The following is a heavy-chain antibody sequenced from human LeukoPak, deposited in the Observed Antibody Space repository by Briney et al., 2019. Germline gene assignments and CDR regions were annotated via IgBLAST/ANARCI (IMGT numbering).Heavy chain of an antibody. CDR1: GGSISSGGYY. D-gene: IGHD3-10*01. J-gene: IGHJ5*02. Sequence: SQTLSLTCTVSGGSISSGGYYWSWIRQPPGKGLEWIGYIYHSGSTYYNPSLKSRVTISVDTSKNQFSLKLSSVTAADTAVYYCARDLFRITMLFNWFDPWGQGTLVTVSS. CDR2: IYHSGST. V-gene: IGHV4-30-2*01. CDR3: ARDLFRITMLFNWFDP.